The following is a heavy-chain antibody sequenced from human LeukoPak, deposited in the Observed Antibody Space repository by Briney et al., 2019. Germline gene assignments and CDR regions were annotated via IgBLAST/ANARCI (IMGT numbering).Heavy chain of an antibody. D-gene: IGHD6-6*01. V-gene: IGHV4-31*03. J-gene: IGHJ4*02. CDR1: GGSISSGGYY. CDR2: IYYSGST. Sequence: PSETLSLTCTVSGGSISSGGYYWSWIRQHPGKGLEWIGYIYYSGSTNYNPSLKSRVTISVDTSKNQFSLKLSSVTAADTAVYYCARDRIAARRDFDYWGQGTLVTVSS. CDR3: ARDRIAARRDFDY.